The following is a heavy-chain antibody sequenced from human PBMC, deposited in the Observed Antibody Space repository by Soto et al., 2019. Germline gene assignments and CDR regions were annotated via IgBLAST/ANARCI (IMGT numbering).Heavy chain of an antibody. D-gene: IGHD3-3*01. CDR3: AGIWRSPTQPNTD. CDR2: ISSSSSTI. CDR1: GFTFSSYS. V-gene: IGHV3-48*01. J-gene: IGHJ3*01. Sequence: GGSLRLSCAASGFTFSSYSMNWVRQAPGKGLEWVSYISSSSSTIYYADSVKGRFTISRDNAKNSLYLQMNSLRAEDTAVYYCAGIWRSPTQPNTDWGQGTMVTVSS.